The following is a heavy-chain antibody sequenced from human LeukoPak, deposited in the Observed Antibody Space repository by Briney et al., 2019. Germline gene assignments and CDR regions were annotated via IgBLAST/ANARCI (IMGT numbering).Heavy chain of an antibody. J-gene: IGHJ4*02. CDR2: MNPNSGNT. CDR1: GYTFTSYD. V-gene: IGHV1-8*01. Sequence: GASVKVSCKASGYTFTSYDINWVRQATGQGLEWMGWMNPNSGNTGYAQKFQGRVTMTRNTSISTAYTELSSLRAEDTAIYYCAKGRFNSGGAPDYWGQGTLVTVSS. CDR3: AKGRFNSGGAPDY. D-gene: IGHD2-15*01.